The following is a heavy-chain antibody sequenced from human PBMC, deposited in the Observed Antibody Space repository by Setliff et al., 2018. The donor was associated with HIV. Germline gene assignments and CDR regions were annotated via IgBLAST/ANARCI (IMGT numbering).Heavy chain of an antibody. CDR3: ASVLFNRKGWHWDR. D-gene: IGHD6-19*01. J-gene: IGHJ4*02. CDR2: IKEDGSET. V-gene: IGHV3-7*03. CDR1: GFVFRDHS. Sequence: PGGSLRLSCTASGFVFRDHSLHWVRQAPGGGLEWVANIKEDGSETYFVDSLKGRFTASRDNARNSLYLQMNSLRAEDTAVYYCASVLFNRKGWHWDRWGQGTLVTVSS.